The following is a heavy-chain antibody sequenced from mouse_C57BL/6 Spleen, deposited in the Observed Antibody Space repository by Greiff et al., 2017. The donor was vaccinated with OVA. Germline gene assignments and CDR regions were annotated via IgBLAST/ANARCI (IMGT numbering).Heavy chain of an antibody. D-gene: IGHD3-2*02. CDR3: AIQTAQATFAY. V-gene: IGHV2-9*01. CDR1: GFSLTSYG. J-gene: IGHJ3*01. CDR2: IWGGGST. Sequence: VQGVESGPGLVAPSQSLSITCTVPGFSLTSYGVDWVRQPPGKGLEWLGVIWGGGSTNYNSALMSRLTISKDNSKCQVFLKMNSLQTDETAMYYCAIQTAQATFAYWGQGTLVTVSA.